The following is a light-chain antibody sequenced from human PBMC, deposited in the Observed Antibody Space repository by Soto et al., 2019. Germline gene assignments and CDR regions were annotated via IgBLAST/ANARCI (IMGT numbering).Light chain of an antibody. V-gene: IGKV3-20*01. J-gene: IGKJ4*01. Sequence: EIVLTQSPGTLSSSPGERATLSCRASQSVSSSYLAWYQQKPGQAPRLLIYGASSRATGIPGRFSGSGSGTDFTLTISRLEPEDVAVYYCQQYGSSPGLTFGGGTKVEIK. CDR1: QSVSSSY. CDR2: GAS. CDR3: QQYGSSPGLT.